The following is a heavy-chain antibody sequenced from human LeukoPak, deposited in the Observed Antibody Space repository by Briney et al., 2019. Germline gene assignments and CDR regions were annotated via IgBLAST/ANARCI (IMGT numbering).Heavy chain of an antibody. J-gene: IGHJ4*02. CDR2: ISGSGGNT. Sequence: GGSLRLSCAASGFTFSSHAMSWVRQAPGKGLEWVSSISGSGGNTYYADSVKGRFTISRDKSKNTLYLQMTSRRAEDTAVYYLVKGLAVAGQFDYWGQGTLVTVSS. CDR1: GFTFSSHA. CDR3: VKGLAVAGQFDY. D-gene: IGHD6-19*01. V-gene: IGHV3-23*01.